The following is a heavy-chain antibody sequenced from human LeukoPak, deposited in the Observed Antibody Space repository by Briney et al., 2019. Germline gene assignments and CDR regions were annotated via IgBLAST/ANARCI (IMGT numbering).Heavy chain of an antibody. V-gene: IGHV2-5*02. CDR2: IYWDDDK. CDR3: AHRTAAAAFDY. Sequence: SGPTLVKPTQTLTLTCTFSGFSLSSRGVGAGWIRQPPGKALEWLGFIYWDDDKRYSPSLKSRLTITRDTSKNQVVLTMTNMDPADTASYYCAHRTAAAAFDYWGQGTLVTVSS. CDR1: GFSLSSRGVG. D-gene: IGHD6-13*01. J-gene: IGHJ4*02.